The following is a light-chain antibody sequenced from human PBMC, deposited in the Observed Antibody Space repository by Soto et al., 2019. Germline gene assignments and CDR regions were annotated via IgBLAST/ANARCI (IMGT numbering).Light chain of an antibody. J-gene: IGKJ5*01. CDR3: QQYGTSEII. CDR2: GAS. V-gene: IGKV3-20*01. Sequence: IVLTQAPGTLSLSPGERATLSYRASQSVSSSSLAWYQQRPGQAPRLLIFGASSRATGIPDRFSGSGSGADFTLTISRLETEDFAVFYCQQYGTSEIIFGQGTRLEIK. CDR1: QSVSSSS.